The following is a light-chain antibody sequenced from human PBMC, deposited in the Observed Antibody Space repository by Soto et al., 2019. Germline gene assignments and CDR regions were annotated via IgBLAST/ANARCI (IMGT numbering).Light chain of an antibody. Sequence: QSALTQPRSVSGSPGQSVTISCTGTSSDVGGYNYVSWYQQHPGKVPKVMIYDVSRRPSGVPDRFSGSKSGNTASLTISGLQAEDEADYYCCSSAGRYTVRVFGGGTKLTVL. CDR2: DVS. CDR3: CSSAGRYTVRV. CDR1: SSDVGGYNY. V-gene: IGLV2-11*01. J-gene: IGLJ2*01.